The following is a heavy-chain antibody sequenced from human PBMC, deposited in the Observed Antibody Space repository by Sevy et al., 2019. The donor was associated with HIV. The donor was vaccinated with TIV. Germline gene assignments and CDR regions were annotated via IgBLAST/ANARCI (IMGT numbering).Heavy chain of an antibody. D-gene: IGHD2-15*01. Sequence: SETLSLTCTVSGGSISSYYWSWIRQPPGKGLEWIGYIYYSGSTNYNPSLKSRVTISVDTSKNQFSLKLSSVTAADTAVYYCARDIGTTAPYCSGGSCYSGMDVWGQGTTVTVSS. J-gene: IGHJ6*02. CDR2: IYYSGST. CDR1: GGSISSYY. CDR3: ARDIGTTAPYCSGGSCYSGMDV. V-gene: IGHV4-59*01.